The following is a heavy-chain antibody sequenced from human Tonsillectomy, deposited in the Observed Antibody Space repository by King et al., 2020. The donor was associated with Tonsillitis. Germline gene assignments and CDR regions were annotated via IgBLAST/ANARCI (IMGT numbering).Heavy chain of an antibody. CDR1: GFTFSSYG. J-gene: IGHJ6*02. CDR2: TPYDGSNK. Sequence: VQLVESGGGVVQPGRSLRLSCAASGFTFSSYGMHWVRQAPGKGLEWVAVTPYDGSNKYYADSVKGRFTISRDNSKNALYLQRNSLKAEDTAVYYCAKDRGAARYYGLDVWGQGTTVTVSS. V-gene: IGHV3-30*18. D-gene: IGHD6-6*01. CDR3: AKDRGAARYYGLDV.